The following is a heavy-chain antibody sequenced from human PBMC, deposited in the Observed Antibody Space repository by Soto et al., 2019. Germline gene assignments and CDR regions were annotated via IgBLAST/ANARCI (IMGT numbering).Heavy chain of an antibody. CDR2: INPNSGGT. CDR3: ARDVRLQGRYYYYGMDV. J-gene: IGHJ6*02. CDR1: GYTFTGYY. D-gene: IGHD4-4*01. Sequence: QVQLVQSGAEVKKPEASVKVSCKASGYTFTGYYMHWVRQAPGQGLEWMGWINPNSGGTNYAQKFQGRVTMTRDTSISTAYMELSRLRSDDTAVYYCARDVRLQGRYYYYGMDVWGQGTTVTVSS. V-gene: IGHV1-2*02.